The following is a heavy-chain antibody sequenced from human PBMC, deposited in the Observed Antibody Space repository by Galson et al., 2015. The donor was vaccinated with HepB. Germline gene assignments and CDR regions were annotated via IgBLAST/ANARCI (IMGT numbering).Heavy chain of an antibody. D-gene: IGHD6-19*01. Sequence: SGAEVTKPGESLKISCQGSGYSFTNYWIGWVRQMPGKGLEWMGIVYPSDSQTRYSPSFLGQVTISADKSIRTAYLQWSILKASDTAMYYWARPGSGWDRAFDCWGQGTLVTVSS. CDR2: VYPSDSQT. J-gene: IGHJ4*02. V-gene: IGHV5-51*01. CDR3: ARPGSGWDRAFDC. CDR1: GYSFTNYW.